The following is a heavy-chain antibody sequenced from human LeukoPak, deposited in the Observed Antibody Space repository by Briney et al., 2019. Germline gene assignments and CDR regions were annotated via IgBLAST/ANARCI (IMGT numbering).Heavy chain of an antibody. V-gene: IGHV3-9*03. CDR2: ISWNSGSI. D-gene: IGHD4-17*01. CDR1: GFTFDDYA. J-gene: IGHJ3*02. Sequence: GRSLRLSCAVSGFTFDDYAMHWVRQAPGKGLEWVSGISWNSGSIDYAVSVKGRFTISRDNAKNSLYLQMTSLRAEDMALYYCARARIGDYAFDIWGQGTMVTVSS. CDR3: ARARIGDYAFDI.